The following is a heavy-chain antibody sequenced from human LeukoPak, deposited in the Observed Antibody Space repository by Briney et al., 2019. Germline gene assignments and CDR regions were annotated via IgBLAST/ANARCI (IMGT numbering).Heavy chain of an antibody. CDR2: ISGSGGST. V-gene: IGHV3-23*01. CDR3: AKDLSMIGSGGY. Sequence: GGSLRLPCAASGFTFSSYAMSWVRQAPGKGLEWVSAISGSGGSTYYADSVKGRFTISRDNSKNTLYLQMNSLRAEDTAVYYCAKDLSMIGSGGYWGQGTLVTVSS. D-gene: IGHD3-22*01. CDR1: GFTFSSYA. J-gene: IGHJ4*02.